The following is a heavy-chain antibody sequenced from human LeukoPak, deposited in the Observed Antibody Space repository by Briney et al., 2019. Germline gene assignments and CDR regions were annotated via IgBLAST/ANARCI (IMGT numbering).Heavy chain of an antibody. V-gene: IGHV4-59*01. CDR3: ARGKYHYDRRPVAGWYFDY. Sequence: SETLSLTWTVSGVSISSYYWSWIRQPPGKGLEWIGYIYYSGRTNYNPSLKSRVSISVDTSENQFSLKLSSVTAADTAVYYCARGKYHYDRRPVAGWYFDYWGQGTLVTVSS. CDR1: GVSISSYY. D-gene: IGHD3-22*01. J-gene: IGHJ4*02. CDR2: IYYSGRT.